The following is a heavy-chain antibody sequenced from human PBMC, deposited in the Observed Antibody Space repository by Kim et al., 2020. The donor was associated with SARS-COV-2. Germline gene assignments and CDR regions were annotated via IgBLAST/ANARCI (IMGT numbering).Heavy chain of an antibody. CDR3: ARDGYSGGGDAFDI. CDR1: GYTFTGYY. CDR2: INPNSGGT. D-gene: IGHD6-19*01. Sequence: ASVKVSCKASGYTFTGYYMHWVRQAPGQGLEWMGRINPNSGGTNYAQKFQGRVTMTRDTSISTAYMELSWLRSDDTAVYYCARDGYSGGGDAFDIWGQGTMVTVSS. J-gene: IGHJ3*02. V-gene: IGHV1-2*06.